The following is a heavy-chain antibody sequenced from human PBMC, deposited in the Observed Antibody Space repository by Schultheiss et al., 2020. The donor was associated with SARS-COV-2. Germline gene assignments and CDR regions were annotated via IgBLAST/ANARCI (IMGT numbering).Heavy chain of an antibody. V-gene: IGHV5-51*01. Sequence: GGSLRLSCKGSGDSFTNYWIGWVRQMPGKGLDWMGIIYPGDSDTRYSPSFQGQVTISADKSISTAYLQWSSLKASDTAMYYCARSSSGWQNYYYYGMDVWGQGTTVTVSS. CDR3: ARSSSGWQNYYYYGMDV. CDR1: GDSFTNYW. J-gene: IGHJ6*02. D-gene: IGHD6-19*01. CDR2: IYPGDSDT.